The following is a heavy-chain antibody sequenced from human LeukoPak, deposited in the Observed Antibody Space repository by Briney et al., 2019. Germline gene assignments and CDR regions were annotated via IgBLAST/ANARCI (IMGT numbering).Heavy chain of an antibody. CDR3: AKAGYGSGSYYTLSHFDY. Sequence: GGSLRLSCAASGFTFSSYAMSWVRQAPGKGLEWVSAISGSGGSTYYADSVKGRFTISRDNSKNTLYLQMNSLRAEDMAVYYCAKAGYGSGSYYTLSHFDYWGQGTLVTVSS. CDR1: GFTFSSYA. D-gene: IGHD3-10*01. CDR2: ISGSGGST. J-gene: IGHJ4*02. V-gene: IGHV3-23*01.